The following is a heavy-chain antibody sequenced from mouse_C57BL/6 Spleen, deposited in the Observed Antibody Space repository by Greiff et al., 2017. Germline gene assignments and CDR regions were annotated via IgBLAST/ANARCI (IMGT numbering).Heavy chain of an antibody. V-gene: IGHV10-1*01. CDR3: VRHGRRYFDV. CDR2: IRSKSNNYAT. D-gene: IGHD4-1*01. CDR1: GFSFNTYA. Sequence: EVQLVESGGGLVQPKGSLKLSCAASGFSFNTYAMNWVRQAPGKGLEWVARIRSKSNNYATYYADSVKDRFTISRDDSESMLNLQMNNLKTEDTAMYYCVRHGRRYFDVWGTGTTVTVSS. J-gene: IGHJ1*03.